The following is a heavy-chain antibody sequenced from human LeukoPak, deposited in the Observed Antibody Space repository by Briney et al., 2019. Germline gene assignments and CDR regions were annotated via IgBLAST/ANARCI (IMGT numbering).Heavy chain of an antibody. CDR2: ISAYNGNT. D-gene: IGHD3-10*01. V-gene: IGHV1-18*01. CDR3: ARDRNPLYGSGSYFDY. Sequence: ASVKVSCKASGYTFTSYGISWVRQAPGQGLEWMGWISAYNGNTNYAQKLQGRVTMTTDTSTSTAYMELRSLRSDDTAVFYCARDRNPLYGSGSYFDYWGQGTLVTVSS. J-gene: IGHJ4*02. CDR1: GYTFTSYG.